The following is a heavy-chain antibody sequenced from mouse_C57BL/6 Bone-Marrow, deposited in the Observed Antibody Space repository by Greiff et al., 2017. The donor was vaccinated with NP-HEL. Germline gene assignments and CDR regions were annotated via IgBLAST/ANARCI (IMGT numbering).Heavy chain of an antibody. J-gene: IGHJ3*01. D-gene: IGHD4-1*01. Sequence: QVQLQQSVAELVRPGASVTLSCKASGYTFTDYEMHWVKQTPVHGLEWIGAIDPETGGTAYNQKFKGKAILTADKSSSTAYMELRSLTSEDSAVYYCTRSGNWDWFAYWGQGTLVTVSA. CDR1: GYTFTDYE. CDR2: IDPETGGT. V-gene: IGHV1-15*01. CDR3: TRSGNWDWFAY.